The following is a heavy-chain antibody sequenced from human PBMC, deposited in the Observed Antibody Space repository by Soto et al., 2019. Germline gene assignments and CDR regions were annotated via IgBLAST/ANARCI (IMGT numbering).Heavy chain of an antibody. CDR3: ARAPRTGSDFWSGYYTQNSLDP. CDR2: INSDGSST. D-gene: IGHD3-3*01. V-gene: IGHV3-74*01. J-gene: IGHJ5*01. Sequence: RLSCAASGFTFSSYWMHWVRQAPGKGLVWVSRINSDGSSTSYADSVKGRFTISRDNAKNTLYLQMNSLRAEDTAVYYCARAPRTGSDFWSGYYTQNSLDPWRQATLVTASS. CDR1: GFTFSSYW.